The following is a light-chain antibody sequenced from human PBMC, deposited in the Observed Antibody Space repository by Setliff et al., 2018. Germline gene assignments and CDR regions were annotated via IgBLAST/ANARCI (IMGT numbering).Light chain of an antibody. CDR2: DVS. J-gene: IGLJ1*01. CDR1: SSDVGGYDY. Sequence: QSVLTQPASVSGSPGQSVTISCTGSSSDVGGYDYVSWYQHHPGRAPKFMIYDVSNRPSGVSNRFSGSKSGNTASLTISGLQAEDEADYYCFSYASSGSYVFGTGTKVTVL. V-gene: IGLV2-14*03. CDR3: FSYASSGSYV.